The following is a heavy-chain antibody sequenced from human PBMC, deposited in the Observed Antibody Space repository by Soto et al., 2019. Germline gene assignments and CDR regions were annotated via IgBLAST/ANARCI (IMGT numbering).Heavy chain of an antibody. CDR1: GFTFSRYG. D-gene: IGHD3-16*01. CDR3: ARDLGRVEVGIAYYYDY. Sequence: HPGGSLRLSCAASGFTFSRYGMHWVRQAPGKGLEWVAVIWYDGSKKYYADSVKGRFTISRDNSNLYLQMNSLRAEDTAVYYCARDLGRVEVGIAYYYDYWGQGTQVTVSS. V-gene: IGHV3-33*01. CDR2: IWYDGSKK. J-gene: IGHJ4*02.